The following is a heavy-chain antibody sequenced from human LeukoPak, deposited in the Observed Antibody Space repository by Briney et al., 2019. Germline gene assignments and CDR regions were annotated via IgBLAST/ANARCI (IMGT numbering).Heavy chain of an antibody. CDR2: ISGSGGTT. Sequence: PGGSLRLSCAASGFTFSSYEMNWVRQAPGQGLERVSYISGSGGTTYYADSVKGRFTISRDNAKSSLYLQMNSLRAEDTAVYYCARVKVGATDFDYWGQGTLVTVSS. V-gene: IGHV3-48*03. CDR1: GFTFSSYE. CDR3: ARVKVGATDFDY. J-gene: IGHJ4*02. D-gene: IGHD1-26*01.